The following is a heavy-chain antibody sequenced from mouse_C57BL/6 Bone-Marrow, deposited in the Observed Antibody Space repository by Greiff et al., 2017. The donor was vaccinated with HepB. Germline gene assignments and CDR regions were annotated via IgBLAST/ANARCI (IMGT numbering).Heavy chain of an antibody. CDR3: ARGHYYGSSHWYFDV. CDR1: GFTFSDYY. D-gene: IGHD1-1*01. J-gene: IGHJ1*03. Sequence: EVKLVESEGGLVQPGSSMKLSCTASGFTFSDYYMAWVRQVPEKGLEWVANINYDGSSTYYLDSLKSRFIISRDNAKNMLYLQMSSLKSEDTATYYCARGHYYGSSHWYFDVWGTGTTVTVSS. CDR2: INYDGSST. V-gene: IGHV5-16*01.